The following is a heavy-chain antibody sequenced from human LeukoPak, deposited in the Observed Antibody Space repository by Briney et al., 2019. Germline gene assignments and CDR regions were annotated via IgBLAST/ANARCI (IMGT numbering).Heavy chain of an antibody. CDR1: SGSINSYY. D-gene: IGHD2-2*02. V-gene: IGHV4-59*01. CDR3: ARAHPYCSGTRCYTGGWFDP. CDR2: IYYRGST. Sequence: PSETLSLTCTVSSGSINSYYWSCIRQSPGKGLEWLGYIYYRGSTNYNPSLKSRVTISLNTSKNQFSLKLSSVTAADTAVYYCARAHPYCSGTRCYTGGWFDPWGQGTLVTVSS. J-gene: IGHJ5*02.